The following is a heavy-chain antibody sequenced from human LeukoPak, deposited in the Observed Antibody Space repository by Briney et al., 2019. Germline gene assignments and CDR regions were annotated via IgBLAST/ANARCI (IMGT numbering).Heavy chain of an antibody. D-gene: IGHD3-10*01. CDR1: GFTFSSFA. CDR2: ISGSGAGT. V-gene: IGHV3-23*01. CDR3: AKASRGSGSYSFDY. J-gene: IGHJ4*02. Sequence: GGSLRLSCAASGFTFSSFAMSWVRQALGKGLEWVSAISGSGAGTDYADSVKGRLTISRDNSKNTLYLQMDGLRAEDTAVYHCAKASRGSGSYSFDYWGQGTLVTVSS.